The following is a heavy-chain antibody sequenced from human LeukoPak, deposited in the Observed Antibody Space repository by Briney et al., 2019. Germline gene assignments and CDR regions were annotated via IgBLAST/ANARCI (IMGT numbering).Heavy chain of an antibody. J-gene: IGHJ4*02. V-gene: IGHV3-74*01. CDR1: GFTFSSYW. D-gene: IGHD2-2*01. Sequence: GGSLRLSCAASGFTFSSYWMHWVRQAPGKGLVWVSRINSDGSSTSYADSVKGRFTISRDNANNTLYLQMNSLRAEDTAVYYCARDWASRYCSSTSCYAEFDYWGQETLVTVSS. CDR2: INSDGSST. CDR3: ARDWASRYCSSTSCYAEFDY.